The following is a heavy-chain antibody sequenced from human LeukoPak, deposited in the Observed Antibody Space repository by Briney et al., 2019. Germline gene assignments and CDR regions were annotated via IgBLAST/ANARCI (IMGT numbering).Heavy chain of an antibody. CDR2: ISGSGGST. CDR1: GFTFSSYA. J-gene: IGHJ4*02. CDR3: VRAGYSSSFRFDY. Sequence: GGSLRLSYAASGFTFSSYAMSWVRQAPGKGLEWVSAISGSGGSTYYADSVKGRFTIPRDNSKNTLYLQMNSLRAEDTAVYYCVRAGYSSSFRFDYWGQGTLVTVSS. D-gene: IGHD6-6*01. V-gene: IGHV3-23*01.